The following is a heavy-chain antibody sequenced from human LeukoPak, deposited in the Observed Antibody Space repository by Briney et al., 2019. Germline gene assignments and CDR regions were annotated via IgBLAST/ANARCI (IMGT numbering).Heavy chain of an antibody. CDR1: GASITSSNYY. CDR3: ARDPGDSGDYRFDS. Sequence: SETLSLTCTVSGASITSSNYYWLWLRQPPGKGLEWIGYIYYSGSTNYNPSLKSRVTISVDTSKKQFSLRLSSVTAADTAVYYCARDPGDSGDYRFDSWGQGTLVTVSS. V-gene: IGHV4-61*01. D-gene: IGHD4-17*01. J-gene: IGHJ4*02. CDR2: IYYSGST.